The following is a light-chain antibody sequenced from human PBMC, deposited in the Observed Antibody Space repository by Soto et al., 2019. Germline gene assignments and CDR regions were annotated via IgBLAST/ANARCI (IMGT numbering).Light chain of an antibody. CDR1: QSISSW. V-gene: IGKV1-5*03. CDR3: QQYNSYFWT. Sequence: DIQMTQTPFTLSASVGDRGTLTCRASQSISSWLAWYQQKQGKXPKXXIYKASSLESGVPSRFSGSGSGTELTITISSLQPDDFETYDCQQYNSYFWTFGQGTKVDIK. CDR2: KAS. J-gene: IGKJ1*01.